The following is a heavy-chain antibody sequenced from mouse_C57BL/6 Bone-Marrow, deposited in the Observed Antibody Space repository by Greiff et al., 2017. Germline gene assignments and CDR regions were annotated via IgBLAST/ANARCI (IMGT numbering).Heavy chain of an antibody. J-gene: IGHJ3*01. Sequence: QVQLQQSGAELARPGASVKLSCKASGYTFTSYGISWVKQRTGQGLEWIGEIYPRSGNTYYNEKFKGKATLTADKSSSTAYMELRSLTSEDSAVYFCARGHGYDYDLAWFAYWGQGTLVTVSA. CDR3: ARGHGYDYDLAWFAY. D-gene: IGHD2-4*01. V-gene: IGHV1-81*01. CDR2: IYPRSGNT. CDR1: GYTFTSYG.